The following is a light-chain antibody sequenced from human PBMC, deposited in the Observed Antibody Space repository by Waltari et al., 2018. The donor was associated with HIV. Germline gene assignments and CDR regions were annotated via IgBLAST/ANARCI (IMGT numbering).Light chain of an antibody. CDR1: QDIRSY. Sequence: DIQLTQSPSFLSASVGDRVTITCRAGQDIRSYFAWYQQKPGKAPKLLIYAASTFQNGVPSRFSGSGSGTEFTLTISSLQPEDFATYYCQQLNSFPHTFGQGTELEI. CDR3: QQLNSFPHT. V-gene: IGKV1-9*01. J-gene: IGKJ2*01. CDR2: AAS.